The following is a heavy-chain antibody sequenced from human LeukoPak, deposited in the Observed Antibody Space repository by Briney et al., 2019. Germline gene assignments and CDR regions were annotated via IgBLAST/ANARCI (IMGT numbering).Heavy chain of an antibody. D-gene: IGHD3-22*01. Sequence: SETLSLTCTVSGGSISSSSYYWGWIRQPPGKGLEWIGSIYYSGSTYYNPSLKSRVTISVDTSKNQFSLKLSSVTAAYTAVYYCARRFYYDSSGYRDAFDIWGQGTMVTVSS. J-gene: IGHJ3*02. CDR2: IYYSGST. V-gene: IGHV4-39*01. CDR1: GGSISSSSYY. CDR3: ARRFYYDSSGYRDAFDI.